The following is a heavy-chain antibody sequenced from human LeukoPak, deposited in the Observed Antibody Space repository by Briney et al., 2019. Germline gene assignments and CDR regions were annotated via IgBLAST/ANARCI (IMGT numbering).Heavy chain of an antibody. CDR2: VNPNSGVT. CDR1: GYTFTGYY. J-gene: IGHJ4*01. Sequence: APVTVSCKASGYTFTGYYIHWVRQAPGQGLEWMGSVNPNSGVTDYAQKFQGRITMTRDTSISTAYMELNRQTSDDTAVYYCARDTGSPFFDFWAHGPLVTVSS. CDR3: ARDTGSPFFDF. V-gene: IGHV1-2*02.